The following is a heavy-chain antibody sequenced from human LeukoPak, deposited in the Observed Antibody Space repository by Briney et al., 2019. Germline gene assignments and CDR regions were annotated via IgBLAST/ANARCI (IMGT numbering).Heavy chain of an antibody. Sequence: GGSLRLSCAASGFTLSSSWMSWVRQAPGKGLEWVANIKQDGSEKYYVDSVKGRFTISRDNAKNSLYLQMDSLRAEDTAVYYCASGIPHAIYCSTTKCSFDFWGQGTLVTVSS. V-gene: IGHV3-7*01. D-gene: IGHD2-2*01. J-gene: IGHJ4*02. CDR2: IKQDGSEK. CDR1: GFTLSSSW. CDR3: ASGIPHAIYCSTTKCSFDF.